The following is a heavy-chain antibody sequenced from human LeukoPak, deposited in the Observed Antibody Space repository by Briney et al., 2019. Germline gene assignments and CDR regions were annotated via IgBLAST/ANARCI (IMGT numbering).Heavy chain of an antibody. CDR1: GYTFTSYD. CDR3: AREEYYGSGSYYNWFDP. Sequence: ASVKVSCKASGYTFTSYDINWVRQATGQGLERMGWMNPNSGNTGYAQKFQGRVTMTRNTSISTAYMELSSLRSEDTAVYYCAREEYYGSGSYYNWFDPWGQGTLVTVSS. D-gene: IGHD3-10*01. J-gene: IGHJ5*02. V-gene: IGHV1-8*01. CDR2: MNPNSGNT.